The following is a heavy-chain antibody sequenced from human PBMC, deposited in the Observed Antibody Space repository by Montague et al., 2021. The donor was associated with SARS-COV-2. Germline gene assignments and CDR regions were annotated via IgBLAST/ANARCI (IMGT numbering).Heavy chain of an antibody. CDR2: IYWNDDK. CDR3: AHRRGLLLSDAFDI. J-gene: IGHJ3*02. Sequence: VKHTQTLTLPCTFSGFSLSTSGVGVGWIRQPPGKALGWLALIYWNDDKRYSPSLKSRLTITKDTSKNQVVLTMTNMDPVDTATYYCAHRRGLLLSDAFDIGGQGTMVTVSS. V-gene: IGHV2-5*01. D-gene: IGHD1-26*01. CDR1: GFSLSTSGVG.